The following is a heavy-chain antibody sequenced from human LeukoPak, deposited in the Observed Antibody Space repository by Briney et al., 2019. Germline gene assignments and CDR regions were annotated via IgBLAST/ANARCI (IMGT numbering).Heavy chain of an antibody. CDR3: ARVFDAFDI. J-gene: IGHJ3*02. CDR2: ISSSSSTI. Sequence: GGSLRLSCAASGFTFSSYSMNWVRQAPGKGLEWVSYISSSSSTIFYADSVKGRFTISRDNVENSLNLQMNSLRAEDTAVYYCARVFDAFDIWGQGTMVTVSS. V-gene: IGHV3-48*04. CDR1: GFTFSSYS.